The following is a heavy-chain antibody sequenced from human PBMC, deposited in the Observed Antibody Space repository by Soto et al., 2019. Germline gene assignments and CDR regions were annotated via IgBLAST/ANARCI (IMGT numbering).Heavy chain of an antibody. V-gene: IGHV1-8*01. CDR2: MNPNSGDT. Sequence: GASVKVSCKTSGYTFSTYDINWVRQAPGQGLEWMGWMNPNSGDTGSAQKFLGRLTMTRDSSIRTVYMELSSLSSEDTAVYYCARLNYYGSGSYQDYFYFYALDVWGQGTTVTSP. J-gene: IGHJ6*02. CDR1: GYTFSTYD. CDR3: ARLNYYGSGSYQDYFYFYALDV. D-gene: IGHD3-10*01.